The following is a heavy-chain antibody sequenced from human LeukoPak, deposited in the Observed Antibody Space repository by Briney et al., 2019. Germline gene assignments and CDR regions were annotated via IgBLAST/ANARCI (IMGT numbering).Heavy chain of an antibody. D-gene: IGHD3-3*01. CDR3: TKDVGVVMFDY. V-gene: IGHV3-23*01. CDR1: GFTFSDYA. Sequence: PGGSLRLSCAASGFTFSDYAMSWVRQAPGKGLEWVSTICGSCGNTHYADSVKGRFTISRDNSKNTLYLQMSSVRAEDTAVYYCTKDVGVVMFDYWGQGTLVTVSS. J-gene: IGHJ4*02. CDR2: ICGSCGNT.